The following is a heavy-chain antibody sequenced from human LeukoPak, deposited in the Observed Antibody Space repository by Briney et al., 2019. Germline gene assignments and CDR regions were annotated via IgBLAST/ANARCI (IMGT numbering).Heavy chain of an antibody. D-gene: IGHD3-22*01. CDR2: LYWDDDK. V-gene: IGHV2-5*02. CDR3: AHSTYDSSGYYSYYFDY. CDR1: GFSLSTSGVG. J-gene: IGHJ4*02. Sequence: SGPTLVNPTQTLTLTCTFSGFSLSTSGVGVGWIRQPPGKALEWLALLYWDDDKRYSPSLKSRLTITKDTSKNQVVLTMTNMDPVDTATYYCAHSTYDSSGYYSYYFDYWGQGTLVTVSS.